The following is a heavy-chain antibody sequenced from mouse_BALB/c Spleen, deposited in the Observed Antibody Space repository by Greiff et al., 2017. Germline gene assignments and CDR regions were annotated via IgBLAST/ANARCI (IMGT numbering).Heavy chain of an antibody. J-gene: IGHJ1*01. D-gene: IGHD1-2*01. Sequence: EVQLQQSGPELVKPGASVKISCKASGYTFTDYNMHWVKQSHGKSLEWIGYIYPYNGGTGYNQKFKSKATLTVDNSSSTAYMELRSLTSEDSAVYYCARGSVLRWYLDVWGAGTTVTVSS. CDR3: ARGSVLRWYLDV. CDR2: IYPYNGGT. CDR1: GYTFTDYN. V-gene: IGHV1S29*02.